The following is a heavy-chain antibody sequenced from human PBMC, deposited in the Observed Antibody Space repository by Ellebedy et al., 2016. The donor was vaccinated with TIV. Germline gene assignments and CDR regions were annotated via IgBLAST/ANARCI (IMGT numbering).Heavy chain of an antibody. J-gene: IGHJ3*02. D-gene: IGHD2-15*01. CDR1: GYTFTGYY. CDR3: ASAGTPWAAFDI. V-gene: IGHV1-2*04. Sequence: AASVKVSCKASGYTFTGYYIHWVRQAPGQGLEWMGWIKPSSGDTNYGQRFQGWVTMTRDTSISAAYIELSRLRSDDMAVYYCASAGTPWAAFDIWGQGTMVTVSS. CDR2: IKPSSGDT.